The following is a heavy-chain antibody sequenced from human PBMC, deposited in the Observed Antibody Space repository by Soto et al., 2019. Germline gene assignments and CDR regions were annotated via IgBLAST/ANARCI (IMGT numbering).Heavy chain of an antibody. CDR3: ARGKGYCANGVCYSWFDP. Sequence: TSETLSLTCSVSGGSVTSGIYYWTWIRQPPGKGLEWIGHIFYTGSTTYSPSLKSRVTISVETSKNQLSLKLESATTADTALYYCARGKGYCANGVCYSWFDPWGQGTLVTVSS. V-gene: IGHV4-61*01. CDR2: IFYTGST. J-gene: IGHJ5*02. D-gene: IGHD2-8*01. CDR1: GGSVTSGIYY.